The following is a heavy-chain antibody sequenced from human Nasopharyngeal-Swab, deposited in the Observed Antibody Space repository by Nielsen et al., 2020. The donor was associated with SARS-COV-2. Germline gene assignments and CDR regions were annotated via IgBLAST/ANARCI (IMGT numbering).Heavy chain of an antibody. CDR1: GFTFSSYA. CDR3: AKDRLIQGAILFDY. D-gene: IGHD1-26*01. Sequence: GESLKISCAASGFTFSSYAMHWVRQAPGKGLEWVAVIWYDGSNKYYADSVKGRFTISRDNSKNTLYLQMNSLRAEDTAVYYCAKDRLIQGAILFDYWGQGTLVTVSS. J-gene: IGHJ4*02. V-gene: IGHV3-33*06. CDR2: IWYDGSNK.